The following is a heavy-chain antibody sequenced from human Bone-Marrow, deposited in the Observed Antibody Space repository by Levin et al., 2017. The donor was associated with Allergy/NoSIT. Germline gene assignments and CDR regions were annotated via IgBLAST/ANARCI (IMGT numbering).Heavy chain of an antibody. CDR3: ARELRDPRQVDY. Sequence: GASVKVSCKASGYTFTNYHFHWVRQAPGQGLEWMGKIHVGGDTQYAQKFQGRVTMTRDTSTTTVYMELSSLMSEDTGVYYCARELRDPRQVDYWGQGTLVSVAS. CDR2: IHVGGDTQ. CDR1: GYTFTNYH. D-gene: IGHD2-15*01. J-gene: IGHJ4*02. V-gene: IGHV1-46*01.